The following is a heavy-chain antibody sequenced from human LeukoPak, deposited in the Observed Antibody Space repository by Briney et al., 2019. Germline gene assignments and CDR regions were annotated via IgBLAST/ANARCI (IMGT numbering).Heavy chain of an antibody. CDR1: GGSITSYH. V-gene: IGHV4-59*01. CDR2: IYYSGNT. D-gene: IGHD2-15*01. J-gene: IGHJ4*02. Sequence: SETLSLTCTVSGGSITSYHWSWIRQSPGKGLEWIGYIYYSGNTNYNPSLKSRVTISVDTARDQISLKLSSVTDADTAVYYCARTCRGGRATIGCFDYWGQGALVTVSS. CDR3: ARTCRGGRATIGCFDY.